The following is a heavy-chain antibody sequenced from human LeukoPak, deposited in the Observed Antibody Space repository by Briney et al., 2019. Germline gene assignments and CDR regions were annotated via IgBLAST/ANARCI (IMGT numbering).Heavy chain of an antibody. CDR2: IIPILGIA. CDR3: ARQPDIAAHTH. D-gene: IGHD6-6*01. V-gene: IGHV1-69*02. CDR1: GGHFISYT. J-gene: IGHJ4*02. Sequence: PVKVSFKASGGHFISYTNSLGGPAPGQGVGWKGRIIPILGIANYAQKLQGRVTITADKSTSTAYMELSSLISEDTAVYYCARQPDIAAHTHWGQGTLVTVSS.